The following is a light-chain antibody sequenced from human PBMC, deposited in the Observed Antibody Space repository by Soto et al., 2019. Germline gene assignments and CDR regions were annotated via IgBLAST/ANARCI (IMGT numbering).Light chain of an antibody. J-gene: IGKJ4*01. Sequence: EVVLTQSPATLSLSPGERATLSCRASQNVDIYLAWSQQRPGLAPRLLIYDASNRATGIPASFSGSGSRTDFTLTISGLEPEDFAVYYCQQRDSWPLSFGGGTKVEIK. CDR1: QNVDIY. V-gene: IGKV3-11*01. CDR2: DAS. CDR3: QQRDSWPLS.